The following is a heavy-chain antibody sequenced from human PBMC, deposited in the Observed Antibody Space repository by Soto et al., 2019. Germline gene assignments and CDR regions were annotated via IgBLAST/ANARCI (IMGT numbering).Heavy chain of an antibody. J-gene: IGHJ4*02. CDR1: GYTLTELS. D-gene: IGHD6-13*01. CDR2: FDPEDGET. Sequence: ASVKVSCKVSGYTLTELSMHWVRQAPGKGLEWMGGFDPEDGETIYAQKFQGRVTMTEDTSTDTAYMELSSLRSEDTAVYYCARDLRAAKPRFYFDYWGQGTLVTVSS. V-gene: IGHV1-24*01. CDR3: ARDLRAAKPRFYFDY.